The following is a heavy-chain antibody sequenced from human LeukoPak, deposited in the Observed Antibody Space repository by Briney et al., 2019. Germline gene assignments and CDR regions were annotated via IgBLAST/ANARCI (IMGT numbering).Heavy chain of an antibody. D-gene: IGHD3-3*01. CDR3: ARGLALVDFWSGYYTGHY. CDR1: GYTFTSYG. J-gene: IGHJ4*02. CDR2: ISAYNGNT. Sequence: GASVKVSCKASGYTFTSYGISWVRQAPGQGLEWMGWISAYNGNTNYAQKLQGRVTMTTDTSTSTAYMELRSLRSDDTAVYYCARGLALVDFWSGYYTGHYWGQGTLVTVSS. V-gene: IGHV1-18*01.